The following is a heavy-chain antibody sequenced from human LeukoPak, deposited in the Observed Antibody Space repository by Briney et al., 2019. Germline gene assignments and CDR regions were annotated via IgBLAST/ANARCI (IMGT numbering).Heavy chain of an antibody. J-gene: IGHJ5*02. CDR1: GDSITSSGYY. CDR3: ARGAWIGRDIVVVVAASGRAGNWFDP. D-gene: IGHD2-15*01. V-gene: IGHV4-39*07. Sequence: SETLSLTCSVSGDSITSSGYYWSWIRQPPGKGLEWIGEINHSGSTNYNPSLKSRVTISVDTSKNQFSLKLSSVTAADTAVYYCARGAWIGRDIVVVVAASGRAGNWFDPWGQGTLVTVSS. CDR2: INHSGST.